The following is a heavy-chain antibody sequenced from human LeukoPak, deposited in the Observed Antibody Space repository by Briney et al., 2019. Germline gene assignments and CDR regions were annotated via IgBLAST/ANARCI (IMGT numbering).Heavy chain of an antibody. V-gene: IGHV4-59*08. Sequence: SETLSLTCTVSGGSISSYYWSWIRQPPGKGLEWIGYIYYSGSTNYNPSLKSRVTISVDTSKNQFSLKLSSVTAADTAVYYCARQLRYFDWLFRYYFDYWGQGTLVTVSS. D-gene: IGHD3-9*01. CDR2: IYYSGST. CDR1: GGSISSYY. J-gene: IGHJ4*02. CDR3: ARQLRYFDWLFRYYFDY.